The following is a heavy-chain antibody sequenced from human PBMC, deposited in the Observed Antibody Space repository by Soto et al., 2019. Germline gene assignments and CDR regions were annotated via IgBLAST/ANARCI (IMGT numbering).Heavy chain of an antibody. D-gene: IGHD5-18*01. J-gene: IGHJ6*02. CDR2: INAGNGNT. V-gene: IGHV1-3*01. CDR3: ARGYSYGGGMDV. CDR1: GCTFTSYA. Sequence: AAGVKVSCKASGCTFTSYAMHWVLQAPGQRREGMGWINAGNGNTKYSQKFQGRVTITRDTSASTAYMELSSLRSEDTAVYYCARGYSYGGGMDVWGQGTTVTVSS.